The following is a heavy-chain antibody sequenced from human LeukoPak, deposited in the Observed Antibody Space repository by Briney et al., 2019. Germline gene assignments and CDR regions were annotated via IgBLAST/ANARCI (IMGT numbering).Heavy chain of an antibody. V-gene: IGHV3-23*01. Sequence: PGGSLRLSCAASGFTFSTYAMSWVRQAPGKGLEWVSAISGSGGSTYYADSVKGRFTISRDNSKNTLYLQMNSLRAEDTAVYYCAKSSLVWDGYNLGVEDYWGQGTLVTVSS. CDR2: ISGSGGST. CDR1: GFTFSTYA. D-gene: IGHD5-24*01. CDR3: AKSSLVWDGYNLGVEDY. J-gene: IGHJ4*02.